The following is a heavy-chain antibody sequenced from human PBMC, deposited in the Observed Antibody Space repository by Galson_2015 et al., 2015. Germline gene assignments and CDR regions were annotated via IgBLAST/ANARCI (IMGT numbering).Heavy chain of an antibody. CDR3: ARVGLLWFGVHGAHWFDP. CDR2: INAGNGNT. J-gene: IGHJ5*02. D-gene: IGHD3-10*01. Sequence: SVKVSCKASGYTFTSYAMHWVRQAPGQRLEWMGWINAGNGNTKYSQKFQGRVTITRDTSASTAYMELSSLRSEDTAVYYCARVGLLWFGVHGAHWFDPWGQGTLVTVSS. V-gene: IGHV1-3*01. CDR1: GYTFTSYA.